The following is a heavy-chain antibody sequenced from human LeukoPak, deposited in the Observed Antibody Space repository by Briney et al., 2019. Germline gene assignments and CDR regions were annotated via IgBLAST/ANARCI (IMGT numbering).Heavy chain of an antibody. CDR3: ARVLRYCSGGNCYSGGLGYMDV. J-gene: IGHJ6*03. CDR2: ISWNSGSI. D-gene: IGHD2-15*01. CDR1: GFTFDDYA. V-gene: IGHV3-9*01. Sequence: GGSLRLSCAASGFTFDDYAMHWVRQAPGKGLEWVSGISWNSGSIGYADSVKGRFTISRDNAKNSLFLQMNSLRAEDTAVYYCARVLRYCSGGNCYSGGLGYMDVWGKGTTVTVSS.